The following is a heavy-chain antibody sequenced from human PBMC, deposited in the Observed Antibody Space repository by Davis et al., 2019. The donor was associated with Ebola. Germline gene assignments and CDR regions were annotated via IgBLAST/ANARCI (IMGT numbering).Heavy chain of an antibody. D-gene: IGHD6-13*01. CDR3: ARDRSSWYGNFDY. J-gene: IGHJ4*02. CDR2: IYYSGST. V-gene: IGHV4-59*01. CDR1: GGSISSYY. Sequence: PSETLSLTCTVSGGSISSYYWSWIRQPPGKGLEWIGYIYYSGSTNYNPSLKSRVTISVDTSKNQFSLKLSSVTAADTAVYYCARDRSSWYGNFDYWGQGTLVTVSS.